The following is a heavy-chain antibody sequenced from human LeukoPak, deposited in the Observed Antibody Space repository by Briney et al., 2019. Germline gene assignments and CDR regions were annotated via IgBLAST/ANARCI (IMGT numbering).Heavy chain of an antibody. D-gene: IGHD5-12*01. V-gene: IGHV4-59*08. Sequence: SETLSLTCTVSGGSISSYYWSWIRQPPGKGLEWIGYIYYSGNTNYNPSLKSRVSISVDTSKNQFSLKLSSVTAADTAVYYCARRLASTKVDAFDIWGQGTMVTVSS. CDR3: ARRLASTKVDAFDI. CDR1: GGSISSYY. CDR2: IYYSGNT. J-gene: IGHJ3*02.